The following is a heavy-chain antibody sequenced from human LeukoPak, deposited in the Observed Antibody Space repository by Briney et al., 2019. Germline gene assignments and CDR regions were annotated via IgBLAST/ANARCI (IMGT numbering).Heavy chain of an antibody. CDR1: GFTFSSYG. V-gene: IGHV3-33*06. D-gene: IGHD4-17*01. CDR3: AKMTGYGNVNDAFDI. Sequence: GGSLRLSRAASGFTFSSYGMHWVRQAPGKGLEWVAVIWYDGSNKYYADSVKGRFTISRDNSGNTLYLQMNSLRAEDTAVYYCAKMTGYGNVNDAFDIWGQGTMVTVSS. J-gene: IGHJ3*02. CDR2: IWYDGSNK.